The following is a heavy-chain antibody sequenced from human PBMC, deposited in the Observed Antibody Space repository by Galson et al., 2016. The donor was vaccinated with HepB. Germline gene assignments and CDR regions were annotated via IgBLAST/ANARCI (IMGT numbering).Heavy chain of an antibody. Sequence: TLSLTCTVSGGSVSSDNFYWSWIRQPPGKELEWVAYIYYNGYSNYNPSLKSRGTIAVDSSKNRVSLTLSSVTAADTAVDYCAARNCRDKNTCQHTFDYWGQGILVTVSS. CDR2: IYYNGYS. CDR1: GGSVSSDNFY. CDR3: AARNCRDKNTCQHTFDY. J-gene: IGHJ4*02. D-gene: IGHD2-15*01. V-gene: IGHV4-61*01.